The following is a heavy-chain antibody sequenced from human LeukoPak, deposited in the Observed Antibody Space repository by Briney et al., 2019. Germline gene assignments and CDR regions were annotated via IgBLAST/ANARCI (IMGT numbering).Heavy chain of an antibody. J-gene: IGHJ4*02. CDR3: TRGSRAEDY. CDR1: GFTFGDYA. Sequence: GRSLRLSCTASGFTFGDYAMSWVRQAPGKGLGWVGFIRSKAYGGTTEYAASVRGRFTISRDDSKSIAYLQMNSLKTEDTAVYYCTRGSRAEDYWGQGTLVTVSS. V-gene: IGHV3-49*04. CDR2: IRSKAYGGTT.